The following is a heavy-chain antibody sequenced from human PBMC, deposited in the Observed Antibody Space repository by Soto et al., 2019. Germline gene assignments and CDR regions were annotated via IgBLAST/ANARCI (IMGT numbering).Heavy chain of an antibody. CDR3: AKGRSFIPFDY. Sequence: SLRLSCAASGFTFSSYAMSWVRQAPGKGLGWVSAISGSGGSTYYADSVKGRFTISRDNSKNTLYLQMKRLRAGGPAVYYFAKGRSFIPFDYWGQGTLVTVSS. V-gene: IGHV3-23*01. CDR2: ISGSGGST. CDR1: GFTFSSYA. J-gene: IGHJ4*02. D-gene: IGHD3-16*01.